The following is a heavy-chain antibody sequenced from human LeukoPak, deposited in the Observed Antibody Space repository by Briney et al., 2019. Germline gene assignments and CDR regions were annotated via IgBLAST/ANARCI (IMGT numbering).Heavy chain of an antibody. CDR3: ARAAPYYDSSGYYYYFDY. J-gene: IGHJ4*02. CDR1: GFTFSSYS. D-gene: IGHD3-22*01. Sequence: GGSLRLSCAASGFTFSSYSVNWVRQAPGQGLEWVSSIGGSSSYTYHADSVKGRFTISRDNARNSLYLQMNSLRAEDMAVYYCARAAPYYDSSGYYYYFDYWGQGTLVTVSS. CDR2: IGGSSSYT. V-gene: IGHV3-21*01.